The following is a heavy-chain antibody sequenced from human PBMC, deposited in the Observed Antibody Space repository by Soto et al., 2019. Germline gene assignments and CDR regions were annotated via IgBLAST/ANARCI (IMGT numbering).Heavy chain of an antibody. J-gene: IGHJ4*02. CDR2: TISDGTTI. Sequence: EVQLVESGGDLIQPGGSLRISCAASGFTFSTSWMHWVRQTPGEGLAWVSRTISDGTTINYADSVKGRFTISRDNAKNTLYLQMNSLRADDTAVYYCTRAGSYRFDYWGQGTLVTVSS. V-gene: IGHV3-74*01. D-gene: IGHD1-26*01. CDR3: TRAGSYRFDY. CDR1: GFTFSTSW.